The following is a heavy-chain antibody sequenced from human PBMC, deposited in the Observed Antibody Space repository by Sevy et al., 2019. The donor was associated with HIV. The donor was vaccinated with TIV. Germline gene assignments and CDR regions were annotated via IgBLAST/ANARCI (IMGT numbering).Heavy chain of an antibody. D-gene: IGHD3-22*01. CDR2: ISGDSGHT. Sequence: GGSLRLSCAATGFSLNDYYMTWIRQAPGKGLEWVSYISGDSGHTNYAESVKGQFTISRDNTKNFVYLQMDGLRAEDTATYYCARDGNSGYYFNYYYYGMDVWGQGTTVTVSS. CDR1: GFSLNDYY. V-gene: IGHV3-11*06. CDR3: ARDGNSGYYFNYYYYGMDV. J-gene: IGHJ6*02.